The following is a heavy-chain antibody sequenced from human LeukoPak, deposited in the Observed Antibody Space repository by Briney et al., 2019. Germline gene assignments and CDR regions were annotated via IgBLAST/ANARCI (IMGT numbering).Heavy chain of an antibody. J-gene: IGHJ4*02. CDR1: GFTFSSYG. CDR2: ISYDGSNK. V-gene: IGHV3-30*03. D-gene: IGHD3-10*01. Sequence: GGSLRLSCAASGFTFSSYGMHWVRQAPGKGLEWVAVISYDGSNKYYAGSVKGRFTISRDNSKNTLYLQMNSLRAEDTAVYYCAGNYGPYYFDYWGQGTLVTVSS. CDR3: AGNYGPYYFDY.